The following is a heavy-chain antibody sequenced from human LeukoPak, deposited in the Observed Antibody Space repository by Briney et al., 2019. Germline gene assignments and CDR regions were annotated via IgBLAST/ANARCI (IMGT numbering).Heavy chain of an antibody. J-gene: IGHJ4*02. D-gene: IGHD6-19*01. V-gene: IGHV1-3*03. CDR3: ARGGKQWRGGNYFDS. CDR1: GGTFSSYI. CDR2: ITTGRGET. Sequence: ASVKVSCKASGGTFSSYIINWVRQAPGQSLERMGWITTGRGETRYSQEFQRRITFTRDTSASTVYMDLSDLRSEDTAVYYCARGGKQWRGGNYFDSWGQGTLVAVSS.